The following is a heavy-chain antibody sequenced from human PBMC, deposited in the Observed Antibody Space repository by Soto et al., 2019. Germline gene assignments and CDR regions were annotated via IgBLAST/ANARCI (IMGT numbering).Heavy chain of an antibody. J-gene: IGHJ5*02. V-gene: IGHV1-8*01. CDR3: ARDRTVTMVRGADWFDP. CDR1: GYTFTSYD. Sequence: ASVKVYCKASGYTFTSYDINWVRQATGQGLEWMGWMNPNSGNTGYAQKFQGRVTMTRNTSISTAYMELSSLRSEDTAVYYCARDRTVTMVRGADWFDPWGQGTLVTVSS. CDR2: MNPNSGNT. D-gene: IGHD3-10*01.